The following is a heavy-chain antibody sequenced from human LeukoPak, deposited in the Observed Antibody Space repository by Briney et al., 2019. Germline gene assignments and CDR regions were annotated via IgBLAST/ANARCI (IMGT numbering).Heavy chain of an antibody. J-gene: IGHJ3*02. CDR3: ARGDIVLMVYARPPVVDAFDI. CDR1: GYTLTELS. CDR2: FDPEDGET. Sequence: ASVKVSCKVSGYTLTELSMHWVRQAPGKGLEWMGGFDPEDGETIYAQKFQGRVTMTEDTSTDTAYMELSSLRSEDTAVYYCARGDIVLMVYARPPVVDAFDIWGQGTMVTVSS. V-gene: IGHV1-24*01. D-gene: IGHD2-8*01.